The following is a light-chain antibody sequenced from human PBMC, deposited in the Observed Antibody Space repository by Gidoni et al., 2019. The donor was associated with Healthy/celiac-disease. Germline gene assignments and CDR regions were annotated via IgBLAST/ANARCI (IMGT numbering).Light chain of an antibody. Sequence: DIVLTQSPGTLSLSPGERATLSCSASQSVSSSHLAWYQQKPGQAPRLPIYGASSRATGIPDRCSGSGSGTYFTLPISRLEPEDFAVYYCQQYGSSPPYTFGQGTKLEIK. CDR1: QSVSSSH. V-gene: IGKV3-20*01. CDR2: GAS. J-gene: IGKJ2*01. CDR3: QQYGSSPPYT.